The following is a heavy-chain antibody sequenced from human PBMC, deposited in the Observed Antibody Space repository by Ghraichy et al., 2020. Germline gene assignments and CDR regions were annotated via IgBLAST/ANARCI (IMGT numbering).Heavy chain of an antibody. CDR3: ARDVDILTGDTLRAFDI. CDR2: IYYSGST. Sequence: SQTLSLTCTVSGGSVSSGSYYWSWIRQPPGKGLEWIGYIYYSGSTNYNPSLKSRVTISVDTSKNQFSLKLSSVTAADTAVYYCARDVDILTGDTLRAFDIWGQGTMVTVSS. CDR1: GGSVSSGSYY. D-gene: IGHD3-9*01. J-gene: IGHJ3*02. V-gene: IGHV4-61*01.